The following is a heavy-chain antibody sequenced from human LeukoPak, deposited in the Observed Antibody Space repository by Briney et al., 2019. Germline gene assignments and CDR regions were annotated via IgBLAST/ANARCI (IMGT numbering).Heavy chain of an antibody. D-gene: IGHD3-10*01. Sequence: ASVKVSCKASGYTFTGYYMHWVRQAPGQGLEWMGWINPNSGGTNYAQKFQGRVTMTRDTSISTAYMELSRLRSDDTAVYYCARVYGSGSYYFPNYYYYYMDVWGKGTTVTISS. CDR1: GYTFTGYY. CDR2: INPNSGGT. CDR3: ARVYGSGSYYFPNYYYYYMDV. V-gene: IGHV1-2*02. J-gene: IGHJ6*03.